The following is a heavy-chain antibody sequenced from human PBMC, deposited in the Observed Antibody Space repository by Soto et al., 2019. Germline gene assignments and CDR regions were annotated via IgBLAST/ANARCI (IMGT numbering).Heavy chain of an antibody. CDR2: ISYDGSNA. CDR3: AKDLQPRWVWLRDYFDS. Sequence: GGSLRLSCAASGFTFSSHGMHWVRQAPGKGLEWVAVISYDGSNAYYADSVKGRFTISRDNSKNTVDLQMNSLKSEDTAVYYCAKDLQPRWVWLRDYFDSWGQGTPVTVSS. V-gene: IGHV3-30*18. D-gene: IGHD6-19*01. J-gene: IGHJ4*02. CDR1: GFTFSSHG.